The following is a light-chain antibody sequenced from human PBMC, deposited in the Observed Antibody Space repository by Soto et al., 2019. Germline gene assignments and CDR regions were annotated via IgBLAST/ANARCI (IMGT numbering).Light chain of an antibody. J-gene: IGKJ1*01. V-gene: IGKV1-5*03. Sequence: DLQMTQSPSTLPASVGDRVTITCRASQSISSWLAWYQQKPGKAPKLLIYKASSLESGVPSRFSGSGSGTESTLTISSLQPDDFATYYCQQYNSLWTFGQGTKVEIK. CDR2: KAS. CDR1: QSISSW. CDR3: QQYNSLWT.